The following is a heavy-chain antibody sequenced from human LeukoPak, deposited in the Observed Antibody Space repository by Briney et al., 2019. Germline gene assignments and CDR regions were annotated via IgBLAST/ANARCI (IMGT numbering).Heavy chain of an antibody. CDR1: GFTFSSYG. V-gene: IGHV3-30*18. J-gene: IGHJ3*02. Sequence: GGSLRLSCAASGFTFSSYGMHWVRQAPGKGLEWVAVISYDGSNKYYADSVKGRFTISRDNSKNTLYLQMNSLRAEDTAVYYCAKDTRTTGDAFDIWGQGTKVTVSS. D-gene: IGHD1-1*01. CDR2: ISYDGSNK. CDR3: AKDTRTTGDAFDI.